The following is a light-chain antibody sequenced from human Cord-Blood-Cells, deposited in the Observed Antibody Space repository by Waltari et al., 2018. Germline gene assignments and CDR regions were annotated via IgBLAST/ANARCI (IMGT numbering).Light chain of an antibody. J-gene: IGLJ1*01. V-gene: IGLV1-47*01. CDR2: RNN. Sequence: QSVLTQPPSASGTPGQRVTISCSGSSSNIGSNYVYWYQQLPGTAPKLLIYRNNQRPSGFPDRVSGSKSGTSASLAISGLRSEDEADYYCAAWDDSLSGYVFGTGTKVTVL. CDR1: SSNIGSNY. CDR3: AAWDDSLSGYV.